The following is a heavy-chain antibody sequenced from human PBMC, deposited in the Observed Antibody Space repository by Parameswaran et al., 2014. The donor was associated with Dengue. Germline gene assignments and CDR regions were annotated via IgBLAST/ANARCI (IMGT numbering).Heavy chain of an antibody. J-gene: IGHJ6*02. V-gene: IGHV3-23*01. CDR2: ISASGGST. CDR3: AKSRSSSSRYYYGLDV. Sequence: WIRQPQEGLEWVSAISASGGSTYYADSVKGRFTISRDNSKNTLFLQMNSLRAEDTAVYYCAKSRSSSSRYYYGLDVWGQGTTVTVSS. D-gene: IGHD6-6*01.